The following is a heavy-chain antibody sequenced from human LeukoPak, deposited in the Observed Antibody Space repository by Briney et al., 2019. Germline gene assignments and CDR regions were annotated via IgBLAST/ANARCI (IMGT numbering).Heavy chain of an antibody. CDR3: ARERAVTTYYYFDY. CDR2: IYYSGNT. D-gene: IGHD4-17*01. J-gene: IGHJ4*02. V-gene: IGHV4-39*07. Sequence: SETLSLTCSVSGGSIRSTTYYWGWIRQPPGKGLEWIGSIYYSGNTYYSPSLMSRVTISVDTSKNQFSLNLSSVTAADTAVYYCARERAVTTYYYFDYWGQGTLVTVSS. CDR1: GGSIRSTTYY.